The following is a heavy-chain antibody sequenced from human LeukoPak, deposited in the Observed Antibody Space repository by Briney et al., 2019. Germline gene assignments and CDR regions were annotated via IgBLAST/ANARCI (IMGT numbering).Heavy chain of an antibody. D-gene: IGHD1-26*01. CDR2: IYNSGST. CDR3: AARGATHYFDY. J-gene: IGHJ4*02. V-gene: IGHV4-59*01. Sequence: PSETLSLTCTVSGVSISSYYWSWIRQPPGKGLEWIGYIYNSGSTNYNPSLKSRVTISVDTSKNQFSLKLSSVTAADTAVYYCAARGATHYFDYWGQGTLVTVSS. CDR1: GVSISSYY.